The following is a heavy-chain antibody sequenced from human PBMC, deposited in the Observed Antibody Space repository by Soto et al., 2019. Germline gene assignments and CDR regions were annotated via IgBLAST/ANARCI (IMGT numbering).Heavy chain of an antibody. CDR2: INAGNGNT. Sequence: GASVKVSCKASGYTFTSYAMHWVRQAPGQRLEWMGWINAGNGNTKYSQRFQGRVTITRDTSASSAYMELSSLRSEDTAVYYCARDVIGHDNYETIAYCFDHWGPGPLVTVSS. CDR3: ARDVIGHDNYETIAYCFDH. D-gene: IGHD3-16*01. V-gene: IGHV1-3*01. CDR1: GYTFTSYA. J-gene: IGHJ4*02.